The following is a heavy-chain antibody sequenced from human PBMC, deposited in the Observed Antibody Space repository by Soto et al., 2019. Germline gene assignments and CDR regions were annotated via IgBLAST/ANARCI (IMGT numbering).Heavy chain of an antibody. CDR1: GFTFTRYS. V-gene: IGHV3-21*06. Sequence: GGSLRLSCAASGFTFTRYSMNWVRQAPGKGLEWVSSISSTTHYIYYADSMRGRFTISRGNAKNAVYLEMNSLRAEDTAVYYCARESEDLTSNFDYWGQGTLVTVYS. CDR3: ARESEDLTSNFDY. J-gene: IGHJ4*02. CDR2: ISSTTHYI.